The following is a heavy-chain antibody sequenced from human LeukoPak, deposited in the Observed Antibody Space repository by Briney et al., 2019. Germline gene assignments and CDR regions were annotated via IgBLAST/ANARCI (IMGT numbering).Heavy chain of an antibody. CDR3: ARRRGRYCSSTSCYRPESTSYYYYYYYMDV. Sequence: SETLSLTCAVSGGSISSGNWWSWVRQPPGKGLEWIGEIYHSGSTSYNPSLKSRVTISVDTSKNQFSLKLSSVTAADTAVYYCARRRGRYCSSTSCYRPESTSYYYYYYYMDVWGKGTTVTISS. J-gene: IGHJ6*03. CDR1: GGSISSGNW. D-gene: IGHD2-2*01. V-gene: IGHV4-4*02. CDR2: IYHSGST.